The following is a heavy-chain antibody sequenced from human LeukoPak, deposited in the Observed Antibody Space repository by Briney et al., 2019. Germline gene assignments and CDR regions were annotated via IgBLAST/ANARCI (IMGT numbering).Heavy chain of an antibody. J-gene: IGHJ4*02. CDR3: ARGPGVVPAAISYGIDY. V-gene: IGHV4-4*02. CDR2: IYHSGST. CDR1: GGSISSSNW. D-gene: IGHD2-2*02. Sequence: SETLSLTCAVSGGSISSSNWWSWVRQPPGKGLEWIGEIYHSGSTNYNPSLKSRVTISVDTSKNQFSLKLSSVTAADTAVYYCARGPGVVPAAISYGIDYWGQGTLVTVSS.